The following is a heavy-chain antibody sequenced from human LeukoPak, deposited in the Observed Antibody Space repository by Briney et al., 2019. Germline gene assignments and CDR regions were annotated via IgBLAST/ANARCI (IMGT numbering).Heavy chain of an antibody. CDR3: ARVQGESRDY. Sequence: GGSLRLSCAASGFTFRSYTMNWVRQAPGKGLEWVSSIGGSSNFVFYADSVKGRFTISRDNAKNFLYLQMSSLRVEDTAIYYCARVQGESRDYWGQGTLVTVSS. CDR2: IGGSSNFV. D-gene: IGHD3-16*01. CDR1: GFTFRSYT. V-gene: IGHV3-21*06. J-gene: IGHJ4*02.